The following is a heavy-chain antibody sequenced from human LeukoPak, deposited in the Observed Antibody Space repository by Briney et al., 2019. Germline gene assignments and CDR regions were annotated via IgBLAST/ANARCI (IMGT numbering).Heavy chain of an antibody. Sequence: ASVKVSCKASGYTFTSYGISWVRQAPGQGLEWMGWISAYNGNTNYAQKLQGRVTMTTDTSTSTAYMELRSLRSDDTAVYYCASPVVTASTEYFQHWGQGTLVTVSS. CDR3: ASPVVTASTEYFQH. V-gene: IGHV1-18*01. CDR1: GYTFTSYG. D-gene: IGHD2-21*02. J-gene: IGHJ1*01. CDR2: ISAYNGNT.